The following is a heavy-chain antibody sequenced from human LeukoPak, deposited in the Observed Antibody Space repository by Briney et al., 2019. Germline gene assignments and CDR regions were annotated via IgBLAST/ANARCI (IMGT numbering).Heavy chain of an antibody. CDR1: GFPVSANY. CDR3: ARWRYY. J-gene: IGHJ4*02. Sequence: PGGSLRFSCAASGFPVSANYMNWVRQAPGKGLEWVSVIYTGGSTYYADSVKGRFTISRDDSKNTLYLQMNSLRPEDTAVYYCARWRYYWGQGTLVTVSS. D-gene: IGHD3-3*01. CDR2: IYTGGST. V-gene: IGHV3-53*01.